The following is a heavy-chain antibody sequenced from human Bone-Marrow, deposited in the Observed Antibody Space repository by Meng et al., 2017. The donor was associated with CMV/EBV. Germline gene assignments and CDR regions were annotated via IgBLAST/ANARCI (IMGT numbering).Heavy chain of an antibody. Sequence: SVKVSCKASGGTFSSYAFSWVRQAPGQGLEWMGGIIPIFGTINYAQRFQGRVTITTDESTSTAYMELSNLRSEDTAVYYCARGWYCSSTSCSTFDYWGQGTLVTVSS. J-gene: IGHJ4*02. CDR1: GGTFSSYA. CDR3: ARGWYCSSTSCSTFDY. V-gene: IGHV1-69*05. CDR2: IIPIFGTI. D-gene: IGHD2-2*01.